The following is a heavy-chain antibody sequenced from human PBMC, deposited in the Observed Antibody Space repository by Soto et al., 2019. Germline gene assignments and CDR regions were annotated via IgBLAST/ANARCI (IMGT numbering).Heavy chain of an antibody. CDR2: ISGYNGKT. V-gene: IGHV1-18*04. D-gene: IGHD3-10*01. CDR1: GYTFTSFG. CDR3: ARDKMIDDYGLGTYDY. Sequence: EIKNSPASVKVSCKTTGYTFTSFGVSWVRQALGQGLEWMGWISGYNGKTKYAQTLQGRVTMTADTSTSTVYLELRGLRPDDTAVYFCARDKMIDDYGLGTYDYWGQGTTVTVSS. J-gene: IGHJ4*02.